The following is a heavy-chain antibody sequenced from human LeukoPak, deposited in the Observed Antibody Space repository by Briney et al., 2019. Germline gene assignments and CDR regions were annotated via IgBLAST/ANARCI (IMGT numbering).Heavy chain of an antibody. CDR3: AKARGYSYGDIDY. D-gene: IGHD5-18*01. CDR2: ISWNSGSI. J-gene: IGHJ4*02. Sequence: SLRLSCAASGFTFSSYTMNCVRQAPGKGLEGVSGISWNSGSIGYADSVKGRFTISRDNAKNSLYLQMNSLRAEDTALYYCAKARGYSYGDIDYWGQGTLVTVSS. CDR1: GFTFSSYT. V-gene: IGHV3-9*01.